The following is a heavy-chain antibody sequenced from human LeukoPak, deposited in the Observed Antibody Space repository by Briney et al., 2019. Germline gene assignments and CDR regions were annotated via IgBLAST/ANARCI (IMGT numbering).Heavy chain of an antibody. V-gene: IGHV3-21*01. D-gene: IGHD3-3*01. CDR1: GFTFSSYS. CDR3: ARAWPLPGFWSGYSPDNWFDP. Sequence: GGSLRLSCAASGFTFSSYSMNWVRQAPGKGLEWVSSISSSSYIYYADSVKGRFTISRDNAKNSLYLQMNSLRAEDTAVYYCARAWPLPGFWSGYSPDNWFDPWGQGTLVTVSS. J-gene: IGHJ5*02. CDR2: ISSSSYI.